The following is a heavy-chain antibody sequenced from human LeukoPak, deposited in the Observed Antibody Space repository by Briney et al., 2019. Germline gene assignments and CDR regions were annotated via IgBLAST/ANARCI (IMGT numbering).Heavy chain of an antibody. CDR1: GFTFSSYS. CDR2: ISSSSSYI. J-gene: IGHJ6*04. Sequence: GGSLRLSCAASGFTFSSYSMNWVRQAPGKGLEWVSSISSSSSYIYYADTVKGRFTISRDNVKNSLYLQMNSLRAEDTAVYYCARVRVRGPLWPPNYYGMDVWGKGTTVTVSS. D-gene: IGHD3-10*01. V-gene: IGHV3-21*01. CDR3: ARVRVRGPLWPPNYYGMDV.